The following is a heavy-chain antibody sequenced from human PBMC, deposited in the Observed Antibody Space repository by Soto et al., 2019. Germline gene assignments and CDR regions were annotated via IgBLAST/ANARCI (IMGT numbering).Heavy chain of an antibody. CDR2: ISGGGNDA. CDR3: ARSLFLASTNTEPFDY. J-gene: IGHJ4*02. CDR1: GFTFSSYA. V-gene: IGHV3-23*01. Sequence: EAQLLESGGGLVQPGGSLVLSCAASGFTFSSYAMSWVRQAPGKGLEWVSSISGGGNDAFYAVSVKGRFTISRDNSRNTLYLQMSRLRADDTAIYYSARSLFLASTNTEPFDYWGQGALVTVSS. D-gene: IGHD3-3*02.